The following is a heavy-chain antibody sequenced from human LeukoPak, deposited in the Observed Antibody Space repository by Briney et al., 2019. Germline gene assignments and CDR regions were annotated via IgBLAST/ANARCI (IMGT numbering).Heavy chain of an antibody. CDR2: IKQDGSEI. CDR1: GFTFRTYG. J-gene: IGHJ4*02. CDR3: SRSLDY. V-gene: IGHV3-7*01. Sequence: GGSLRLSCAASGFTFRTYGMHWVRQAPGKGLEWVANIKQDGSEIYYVDSVKGRFTISRDNAKNSLYLQMNSLRAEDTAVYYCSRSLDYWGQGTLVTVSS.